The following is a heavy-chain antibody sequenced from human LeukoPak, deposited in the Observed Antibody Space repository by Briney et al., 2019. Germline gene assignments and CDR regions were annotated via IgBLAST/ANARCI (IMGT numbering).Heavy chain of an antibody. D-gene: IGHD5-12*01. Sequence: GGSLRLSCAASGFTVSSNYMSWIRQAPGKGLEWVSVIYRSGSTHYADSVKDRFIISRDNSKNTLYLQMNSLRAEDTAVYYCARDFSGYDYNFDYWGQGTLVTVSS. CDR1: GFTVSSNY. CDR3: ARDFSGYDYNFDY. V-gene: IGHV3-66*01. CDR2: IYRSGST. J-gene: IGHJ4*02.